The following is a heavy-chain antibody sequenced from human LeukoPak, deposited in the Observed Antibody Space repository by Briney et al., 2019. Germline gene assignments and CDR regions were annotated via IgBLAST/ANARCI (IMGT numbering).Heavy chain of an antibody. V-gene: IGHV3-48*03. CDR1: GFTFSSYE. D-gene: IGHD3-9*01. CDR2: ISSSGSTI. CDR3: ARDRPYYDILTGYYHRLLFDY. Sequence: GGSLRLSCAASGFTFSSYEMNWVRQAPGKGLEWVSYISSSGSTIYYADSVKGRSTISRDNAKNSLYLQMNSLRAEDTAVYYCARDRPYYDILTGYYHRLLFDYWGQGTLVTVSS. J-gene: IGHJ4*02.